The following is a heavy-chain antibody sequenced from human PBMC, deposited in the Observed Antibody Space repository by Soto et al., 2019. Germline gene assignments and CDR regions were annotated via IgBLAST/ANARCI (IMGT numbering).Heavy chain of an antibody. J-gene: IGHJ6*02. CDR3: ARDSDFWSGYYTHSYYYYYGMDV. Sequence: GGSLRLSCAASGFTFSDYYMSWVRQAPGKGLEWVSVIYSGGSTYYADSVKGRFTISRDNSKNTLYLQMNSLRAEDTAVYYCARDSDFWSGYYTHSYYYYYGMDVWGQGTTVTVSS. CDR1: GFTFSDYY. D-gene: IGHD3-3*01. V-gene: IGHV3-66*01. CDR2: IYSGGST.